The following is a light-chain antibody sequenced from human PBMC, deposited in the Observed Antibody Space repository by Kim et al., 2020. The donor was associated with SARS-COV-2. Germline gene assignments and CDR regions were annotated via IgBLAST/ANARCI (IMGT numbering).Light chain of an antibody. CDR2: AAS. Sequence: DIQMTQSPSSLSASVGDRVTITCRASQGISNHLAWIQQKPGKAPKSLIYAASTLHSGVPSKFSGSGFGTGFTLTISSLLPEDFATYYCQQYSTYPYTFGQGTKLEI. CDR3: QQYSTYPYT. V-gene: IGKV1-16*02. J-gene: IGKJ2*01. CDR1: QGISNH.